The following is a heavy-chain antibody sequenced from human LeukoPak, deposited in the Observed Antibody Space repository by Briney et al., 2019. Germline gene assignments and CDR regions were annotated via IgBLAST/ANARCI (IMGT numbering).Heavy chain of an antibody. D-gene: IGHD3-16*01. CDR1: GFTFSSSD. CDR2: IDTAGDT. CDR3: ARVGRLSAFDI. J-gene: IGHJ3*02. V-gene: IGHV3-13*04. Sequence: PGGSLRLSCAASGFTFSSSDMHWVRQVIGEGLEWVSAIDTAGDTYYLASVKGRFTISRENAKSSLYLQMNSLRAGDTAVYYSARVGRLSAFDIWGQGTMVTVSS.